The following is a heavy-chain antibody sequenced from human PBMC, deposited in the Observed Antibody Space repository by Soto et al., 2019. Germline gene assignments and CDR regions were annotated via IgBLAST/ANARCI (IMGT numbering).Heavy chain of an antibody. CDR3: ARDPIFGVVTTLADYYYGMDV. J-gene: IGHJ6*02. V-gene: IGHV3-7*03. Sequence: EVQLVESGGGLVQPGGSQRLSCAASGFTFSSYWMSWVRQAPGKGLEWVANIKQDGSEKYYVDSVKGRFTISRDNAKNSLYLQMNSLRAEDTAVYYCARDPIFGVVTTLADYYYGMDVWGQGTTVTVSS. CDR2: IKQDGSEK. CDR1: GFTFSSYW. D-gene: IGHD3-3*01.